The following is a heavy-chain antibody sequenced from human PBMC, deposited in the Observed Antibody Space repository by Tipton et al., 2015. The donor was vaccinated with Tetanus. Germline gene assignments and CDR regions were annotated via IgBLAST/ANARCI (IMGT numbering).Heavy chain of an antibody. CDR3: ARTTRRWLHPDT. D-gene: IGHD5-24*01. J-gene: IGHJ5*02. V-gene: IGHV4-59*01. CDR1: GESMTDYY. CDR2: TFYNGRT. Sequence: TLSLTCAVSGESMTDYYWSWIRQPPGKGLEWIAYTFYNGRTNYNPSLKSRVTISVDTSENQFSLQMTAVTAADTAVYYCARTTRRWLHPDTWGQGTLVTVSS.